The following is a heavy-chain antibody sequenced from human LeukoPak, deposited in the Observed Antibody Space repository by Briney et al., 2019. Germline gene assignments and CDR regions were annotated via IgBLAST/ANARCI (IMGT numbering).Heavy chain of an antibody. CDR1: GDSIRSYY. CDR3: TSHGSSGHDPLT. Sequence: PSPTLSLTCTVSGDSIRSYYCSWIRRPPGGGLEWLGYIYYTGSTSYNPSLKSRVTISLDTSKSQFSLRLTSVTAADTAVYYCTSHGSSGHDPLTWGQGTLVTVSS. D-gene: IGHD5-12*01. CDR2: IYYTGST. J-gene: IGHJ4*01. V-gene: IGHV4-59*08.